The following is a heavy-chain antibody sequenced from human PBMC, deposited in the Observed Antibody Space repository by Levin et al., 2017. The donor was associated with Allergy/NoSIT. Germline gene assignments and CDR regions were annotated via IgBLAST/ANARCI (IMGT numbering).Heavy chain of an antibody. V-gene: IGHV3-9*01. CDR1: GFTFDDYA. CDR3: AKDSATVAGTGFDY. Sequence: SLKISCAASGFTFDDYAMHWVRQAPGKGLEWVSGISWNSGSIGYADSVKGRFTISRDNAKNSLYLQMNSLRAEDTALYYCAKDSATVAGTGFDYWGQGTLVTVSS. D-gene: IGHD6-19*01. J-gene: IGHJ4*02. CDR2: ISWNSGSI.